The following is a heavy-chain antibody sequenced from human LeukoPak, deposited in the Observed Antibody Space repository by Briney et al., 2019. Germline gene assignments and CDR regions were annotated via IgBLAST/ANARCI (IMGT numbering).Heavy chain of an antibody. D-gene: IGHD5-18*01. CDR3: AKGFTSTALFDY. V-gene: IGHV3-23*01. CDR2: VSGSGEST. CDR1: GFPFSSHA. Sequence: GGSLRLSCAASGFPFSSHAMNWVRQAPGRGLEWVSGVSGSGESTYYADSVKGRLTISSDNSKRMLYLQMNSLGAEDTAVYYCAKGFTSTALFDYWGQGTLVTVSS. J-gene: IGHJ4*02.